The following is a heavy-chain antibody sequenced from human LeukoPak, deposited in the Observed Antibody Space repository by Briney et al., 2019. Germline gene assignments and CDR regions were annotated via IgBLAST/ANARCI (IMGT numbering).Heavy chain of an antibody. D-gene: IGHD6-19*01. CDR2: IYSGGST. V-gene: IGHV3-53*01. Sequence: GGSLRLSCAASGFTVSSNYMSWVRQAPGKGLEWASVIYSGGSTYYTDSVKGRFTISRDNSKNTLYLQMNSLRAEDTAVYYCAKWKQWPYYFDYWGQGTLVTVSS. CDR1: GFTVSSNY. J-gene: IGHJ4*02. CDR3: AKWKQWPYYFDY.